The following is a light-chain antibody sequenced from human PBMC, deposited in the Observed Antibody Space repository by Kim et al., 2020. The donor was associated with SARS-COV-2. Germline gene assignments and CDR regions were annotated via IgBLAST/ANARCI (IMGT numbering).Light chain of an antibody. J-gene: IGLJ2*01. CDR2: QDT. V-gene: IGLV3-1*01. CDR1: RLADKD. CDR3: QVWASTTAI. Sequence: SYELTQPPSVSVSPGQTASITCSGDRLADKDVCWYQQMPGQSPVLVIYQDTKRPSGIPERFSGSNSGNTATLTISGTQAMDAADYYCQVWASTTAIFGGG.